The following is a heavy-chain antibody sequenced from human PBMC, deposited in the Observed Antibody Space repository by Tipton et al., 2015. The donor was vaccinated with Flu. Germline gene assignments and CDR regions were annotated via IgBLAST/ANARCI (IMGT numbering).Heavy chain of an antibody. CDR1: GFTFSSYG. D-gene: IGHD5-18*01. Sequence: LSLTCAASGFTFSSYGMHWVRQAPGKGLEWVAVISYDGSNKYYADSVKGRFTISRDNSKNTLYLQMNSLRAEDTAVYYCAKALDTYYYYYGMDIWGQRTTVTVSS. V-gene: IGHV3-30*18. J-gene: IGHJ6*02. CDR2: ISYDGSNK. CDR3: AKALDTYYYYYGMDI.